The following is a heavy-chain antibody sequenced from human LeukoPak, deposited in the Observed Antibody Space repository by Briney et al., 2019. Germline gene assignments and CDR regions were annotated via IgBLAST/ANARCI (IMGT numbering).Heavy chain of an antibody. CDR2: ISGSGGNT. D-gene: IGHD1-14*01. J-gene: IGHJ3*02. CDR3: AKPARTDAFDI. CDR1: GFYFANYA. V-gene: IGHV3-23*01. Sequence: PGGSLRLSCAASGFYFANYAMSWVRQAPGKGLEWVSSISGSGGNTYYADSVKGRLTISRDNSKNTLYLQMNSLRAEDTAVYYCAKPARTDAFDIWGQGTMITVSS.